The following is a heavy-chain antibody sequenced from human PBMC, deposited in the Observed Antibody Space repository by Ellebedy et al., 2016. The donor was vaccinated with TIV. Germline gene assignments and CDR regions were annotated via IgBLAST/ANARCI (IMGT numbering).Heavy chain of an antibody. V-gene: IGHV3-23*01. CDR2: ISGSGGST. CDR3: AKDLTNYHYYYTDV. Sequence: GGSLRLSXAASGFTFSSYAMSWVRQAPGKGLEWVSAISGSGGSTYYADSVKGRFTISRDNSKNTLYLQMNSLRAEDTAVYYCAKDLTNYHYYYTDVWGKGTTVTVSS. CDR1: GFTFSSYA. J-gene: IGHJ6*03.